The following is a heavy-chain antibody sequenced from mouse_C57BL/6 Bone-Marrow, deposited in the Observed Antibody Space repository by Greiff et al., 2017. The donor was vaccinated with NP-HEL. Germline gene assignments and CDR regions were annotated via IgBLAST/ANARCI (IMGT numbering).Heavy chain of an antibody. V-gene: IGHV1-58*01. Sequence: EVQLQESGAALVRPGSSVKMSCKTSGYTFTSYGINWVKQRPGQGLEWIGYIYIGHGYTEYNEKLKGKATLTSYTSSSTDYMQLISLTSEDSAIYVCAISGYDGYYVAMDYWGQGTSVTVSS. CDR3: AISGYDGYYVAMDY. CDR1: GYTFTSYG. CDR2: IYIGHGYT. D-gene: IGHD2-3*01. J-gene: IGHJ4*01.